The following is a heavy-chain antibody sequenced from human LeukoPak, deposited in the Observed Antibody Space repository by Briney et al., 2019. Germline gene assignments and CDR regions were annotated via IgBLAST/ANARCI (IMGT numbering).Heavy chain of an antibody. V-gene: IGHV3-30-3*01. D-gene: IGHD6-13*01. J-gene: IGHJ3*02. CDR3: ASSHIAAAGTETGGHAFDI. CDR2: ISYDGSNK. CDR1: GFTFSSYA. Sequence: GGSLRLSCAASGFTFSSYAMHWVRQAPGKGLEWVAVISYDGSNKYYADSVKGRFTISRDNSKNTLYLQMNSLRAEDTAVYYCASSHIAAAGTETGGHAFDIWGQGTMVTVSS.